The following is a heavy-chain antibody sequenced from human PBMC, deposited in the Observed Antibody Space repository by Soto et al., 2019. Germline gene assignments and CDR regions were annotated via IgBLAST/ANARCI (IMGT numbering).Heavy chain of an antibody. CDR1: VDSINSSHW. Sequence: KPSETLSLTCAVSVDSINSSHWWSWVRQPPGKGLEWIGQISHSGSTNYNPSLTSRVTISVDKSKNHFSLKLTSVTAADTAVYYCAARHFWSGPWTHTRLDYWGHGTLVTVSS. V-gene: IGHV4-4*02. J-gene: IGHJ4*01. CDR3: AARHFWSGPWTHTRLDY. CDR2: ISHSGST. D-gene: IGHD3-3*02.